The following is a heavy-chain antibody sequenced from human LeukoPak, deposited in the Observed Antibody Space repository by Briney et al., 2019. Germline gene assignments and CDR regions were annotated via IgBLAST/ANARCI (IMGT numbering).Heavy chain of an antibody. J-gene: IGHJ3*02. D-gene: IGHD1-14*01. CDR1: GFTFSSYA. V-gene: IGHV3-30*04. CDR2: ISYDGSNK. CDR3: ARARNRDDAFDI. Sequence: GSLRLSCAASGFTFSSYAMHWVRQAPGKGLEWVAVISYDGSNKCYADSVKGRFTISRDNSKNTLYLQMNSLRAEDTAVYYCARARNRDDAFDIWGQGTMVTVSS.